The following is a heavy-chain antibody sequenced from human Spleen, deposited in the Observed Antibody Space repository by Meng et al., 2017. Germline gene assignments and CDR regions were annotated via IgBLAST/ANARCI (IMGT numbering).Heavy chain of an antibody. CDR1: GFTFDDYA. Sequence: GGSLRLSCAASGFTFDDYAMHWVRQAPGKGLEWVSGISWNGGSTGYADSVKGRFTISRDNAKNSLYLQMNSLRAEDTALYYCARDFNGRFGEVSGFDYWGQGTLVTVSS. D-gene: IGHD3-10*01. J-gene: IGHJ4*02. CDR3: ARDFNGRFGEVSGFDY. V-gene: IGHV3-20*04. CDR2: ISWNGGST.